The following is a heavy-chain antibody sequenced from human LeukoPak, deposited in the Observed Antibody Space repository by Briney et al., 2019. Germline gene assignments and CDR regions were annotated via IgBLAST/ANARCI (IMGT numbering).Heavy chain of an antibody. V-gene: IGHV3-30*18. Sequence: GGSLRLSCAASGFTFSSYGMHWVRQAPGKGLEWVAVISYDGSNKYYADSVKGRFTISRDNSKNTLYLQMNSLRAEDTAVYYCAKLLWFGDLGGGPFDIWGQGTMVTVSS. J-gene: IGHJ3*02. CDR1: GFTFSSYG. D-gene: IGHD3-10*01. CDR3: AKLLWFGDLGGGPFDI. CDR2: ISYDGSNK.